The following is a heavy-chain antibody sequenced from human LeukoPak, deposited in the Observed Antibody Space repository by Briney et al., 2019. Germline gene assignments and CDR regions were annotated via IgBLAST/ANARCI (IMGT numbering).Heavy chain of an antibody. Sequence: PSETLSLTCTVSGGSISSYYWSWIRQPPGKGLEWIGYIYYSGSTNCNPSLKSRVTISVDTSKNQFSLKLSSVTAADTAVYYCARQGRIAAAGPDQEPTVNHYYFDYWGQGTLVTVSS. D-gene: IGHD6-13*01. CDR3: ARQGRIAAAGPDQEPTVNHYYFDY. V-gene: IGHV4-59*08. CDR1: GGSISSYY. J-gene: IGHJ4*02. CDR2: IYYSGST.